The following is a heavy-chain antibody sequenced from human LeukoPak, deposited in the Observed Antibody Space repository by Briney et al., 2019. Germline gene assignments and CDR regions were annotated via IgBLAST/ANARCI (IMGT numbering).Heavy chain of an antibody. CDR1: GFTFDDYA. J-gene: IGHJ1*01. CDR2: ISWNSGSI. D-gene: IGHD2-21*02. V-gene: IGHV3-9*01. CDR3: ASTYCGGDCYFNAEYFQH. Sequence: PGGSLRLSCAASGFTFDDYAMPWVRQAPGKGLEWVSGISWNSGSIGYADSVKGRFTISRDNAKNSLYLQMNSLRAEDTALYYCASTYCGGDCYFNAEYFQHWGQGTLVTASS.